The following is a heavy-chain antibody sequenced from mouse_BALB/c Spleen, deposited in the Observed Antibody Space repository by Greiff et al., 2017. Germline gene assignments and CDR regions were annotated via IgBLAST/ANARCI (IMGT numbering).Heavy chain of an antibody. CDR2: IWGDGST. V-gene: IGHV2-6-7*01. J-gene: IGHJ4*01. CDR1: GFSLTGYG. CDR3: ARDRYGGTYAMDY. Sequence: VQGVESGPGLVAPSQSLSITCTVSGFSLTGYGVNWVRQPPGKGLEWLGMIWGDGSTDYNSALKSRLSISKDNSKSQVFLKMNSLQTDDTARYYCARDRYGGTYAMDYWGQGTSVTVSS. D-gene: IGHD2-14*01.